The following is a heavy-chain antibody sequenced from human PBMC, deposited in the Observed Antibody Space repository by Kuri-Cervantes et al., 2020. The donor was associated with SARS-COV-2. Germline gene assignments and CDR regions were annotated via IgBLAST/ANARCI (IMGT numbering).Heavy chain of an antibody. CDR2: IYHSGST. CDR3: ARRGYSNLLDY. D-gene: IGHD4-11*01. Sequence: SETLSLTCAVSGDSIKSGYFWGWIRQPPGKPMEGIASIYHSGSTYYNPSLQSRVTISVDKAKNPFSLKMNSLTAADTAVYYCARRGYSNLLDYWGQGTLVTVSS. V-gene: IGHV4-38-2*01. J-gene: IGHJ4*02. CDR1: GDSIKSGYF.